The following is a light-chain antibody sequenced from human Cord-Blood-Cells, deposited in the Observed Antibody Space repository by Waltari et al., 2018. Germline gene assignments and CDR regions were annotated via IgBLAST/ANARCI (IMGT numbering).Light chain of an antibody. J-gene: IGLJ3*02. V-gene: IGLV2-11*01. Sequence: QSALTQPRSVSGSPGQSVTISCTGTSSDVGGYNYVSWYQQHPGKAPKLVIDDVSNRPAGVPDRVSGSKSGNTASLTISGLQAEDEADYYCCSYAGSYTWVFGGGTKLTVL. CDR1: SSDVGGYNY. CDR3: CSYAGSYTWV. CDR2: DVS.